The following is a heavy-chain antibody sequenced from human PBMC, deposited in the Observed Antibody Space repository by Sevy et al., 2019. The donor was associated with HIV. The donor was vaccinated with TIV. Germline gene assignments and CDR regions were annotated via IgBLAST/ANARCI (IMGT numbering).Heavy chain of an antibody. CDR3: ATDIVVGRDY. V-gene: IGHV1-24*01. Sequence: ASVKVSCKVSGYTLTALSMHWVRQAPAKGLEWMGGFDEDGEIMYAQKFQGRVTMTEDTSTDTAYMELSSLRSEDTAMYYCATDIVVGRDYWGQGTLVTVSS. D-gene: IGHD2-2*01. CDR2: FDEDGEI. CDR1: GYTLTALS. J-gene: IGHJ4*02.